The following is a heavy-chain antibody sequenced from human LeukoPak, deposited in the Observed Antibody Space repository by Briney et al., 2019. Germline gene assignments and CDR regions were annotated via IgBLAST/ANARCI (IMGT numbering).Heavy chain of an antibody. CDR1: GGPISNGDYY. Sequence: KPSQTLSLTCNVSGGPISNGDYYWSWIRQPPGKGLEWIGYIYYGGSAYYNPSLKSRVTISVDTSKNKFSLNLTSMTAADTAVYYCAREPGSSSWFDYWGQGTLVTVSS. J-gene: IGHJ4*02. CDR3: AREPGSSSWFDY. D-gene: IGHD6-13*01. CDR2: IYYGGSA. V-gene: IGHV4-30-4*08.